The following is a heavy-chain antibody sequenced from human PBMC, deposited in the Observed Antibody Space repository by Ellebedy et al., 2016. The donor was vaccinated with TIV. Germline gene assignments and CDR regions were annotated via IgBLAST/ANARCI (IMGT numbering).Heavy chain of an antibody. CDR1: GYTFTSYA. CDR2: INAGNGNT. V-gene: IGHV1-3*01. CDR3: ARAGALRNFDY. J-gene: IGHJ4*02. Sequence: AASVKVSCKASGYTFTSYAMHWVRQAPGQRLEWMGWINAGNGNTKYSQKFQGRVTITRDTSASTAYVELSSLRSEDTAVYYCARAGALRNFDYWGQGTLVTVSS. D-gene: IGHD3-16*01.